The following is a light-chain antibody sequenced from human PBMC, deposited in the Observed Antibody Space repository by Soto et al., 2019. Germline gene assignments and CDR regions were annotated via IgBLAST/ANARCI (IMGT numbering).Light chain of an antibody. V-gene: IGLV2-11*01. J-gene: IGLJ3*02. CDR2: EVI. CDR3: CSYSGWLVV. Sequence: QSALTQPRSVSGSPGQSVAISCTATSSDVGGYNSVSWYQHHPGKAPKLLIYEVIKRPSWVPDRFSGAKSGNTASLTISGLQADDEADYYCCSYSGWLVVFGGGTKLTVL. CDR1: SSDVGGYNS.